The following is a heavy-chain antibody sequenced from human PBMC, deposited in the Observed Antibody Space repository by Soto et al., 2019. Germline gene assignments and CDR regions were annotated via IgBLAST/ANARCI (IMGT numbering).Heavy chain of an antibody. CDR1: GFTFSSCS. Sequence: GGSLRLSCAASGFTFSSCSMNWVRQAPGKGLEWVSYISSSSSTIYYADSVKGRFTISRDNAKNSLYLQMNSLRDEDTVVYYCARDSSGWYFSYYYGMDVWGQGTTVTVSS. V-gene: IGHV3-48*02. J-gene: IGHJ6*02. CDR3: ARDSSGWYFSYYYGMDV. CDR2: ISSSSSTI. D-gene: IGHD6-19*01.